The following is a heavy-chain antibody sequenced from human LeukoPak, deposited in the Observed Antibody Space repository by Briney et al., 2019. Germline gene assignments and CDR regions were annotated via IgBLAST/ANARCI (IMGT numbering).Heavy chain of an antibody. CDR1: GGSVSSGSYY. V-gene: IGHV4-61*01. CDR2: IYYSGST. Sequence: SETLSLTCTVSGGSVSSGSYYRSGIRQPPGKGLEWIGYIYYSGSTNYNPSLKSRVTISVDTSKNQFSLKLSSVTAADTAVYYCARQERYSYGKYYFDYWGQGTLVTVSS. D-gene: IGHD5-18*01. J-gene: IGHJ4*02. CDR3: ARQERYSYGKYYFDY.